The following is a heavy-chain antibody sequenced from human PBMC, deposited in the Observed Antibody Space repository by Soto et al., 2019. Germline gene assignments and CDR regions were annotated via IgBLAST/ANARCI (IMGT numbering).Heavy chain of an antibody. Sequence: QVQLVQSGAEVKKPGSSVKVSCKASGGTFSSYAISWVRQAPGQGLEWMGGIIPIFGTANYAQKFQGRVTITAYKSTSTAYMELSSLRSEDKAVYYCASPPTYCNSTSCYTHYFDYWGQGTLVTVSS. CDR1: GGTFSSYA. V-gene: IGHV1-69*06. J-gene: IGHJ4*02. D-gene: IGHD2-2*02. CDR2: IIPIFGTA. CDR3: ASPPTYCNSTSCYTHYFDY.